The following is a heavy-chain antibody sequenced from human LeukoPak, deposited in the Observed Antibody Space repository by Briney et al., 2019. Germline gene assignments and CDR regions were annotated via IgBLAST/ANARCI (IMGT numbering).Heavy chain of an antibody. Sequence: SVKVSCKASGFTFTRSAMQWVRQARGQRLEWIGWIVVGSGYTNYAQKFQERITITRDMSTSTAYMELSSLRSEDTAVYYCATVRVVAEDYWGQGTLVTVSS. CDR1: GFTFTRSA. V-gene: IGHV1-58*02. J-gene: IGHJ4*02. CDR2: IVVGSGYT. D-gene: IGHD2-15*01. CDR3: ATVRVVAEDY.